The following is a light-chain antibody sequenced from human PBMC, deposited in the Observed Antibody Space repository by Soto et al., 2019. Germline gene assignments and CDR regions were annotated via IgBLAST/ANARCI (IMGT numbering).Light chain of an antibody. J-gene: IGKJ1*01. CDR1: QGISSF. Sequence: XXSSLSXSVXDRVTITCRASQGISSFLTWYQQKAGKAPKLLIYAASSLQSGVPSRFSGSGSGTDFTLTISRLEPEDFAVYYCQQYGSSGTFGQGTKVDI. V-gene: IGKV1-39*01. CDR2: AAS. CDR3: QQYGSSGT.